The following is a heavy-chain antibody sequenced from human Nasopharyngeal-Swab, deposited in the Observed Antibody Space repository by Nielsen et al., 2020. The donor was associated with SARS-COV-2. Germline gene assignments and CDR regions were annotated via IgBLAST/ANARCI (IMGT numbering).Heavy chain of an antibody. D-gene: IGHD2/OR15-2a*01. CDR2: INSDGSST. Sequence: GESLKISCAASGFIFSSYWMHWVRQAPGKGLVWVSRINSDGSSTSYADSVKGRLTISRDNAKNTLYLQMNSLRAEDTAVYYCARYGRTTVDYWGQGTLVTVSS. J-gene: IGHJ4*02. CDR1: GFIFSSYW. CDR3: ARYGRTTVDY. V-gene: IGHV3-74*01.